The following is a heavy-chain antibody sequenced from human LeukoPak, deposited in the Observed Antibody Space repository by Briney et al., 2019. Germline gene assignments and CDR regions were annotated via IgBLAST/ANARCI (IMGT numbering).Heavy chain of an antibody. CDR2: ISSSSSYI. J-gene: IGHJ4*02. Sequence: TGGSLRLSCAASGFTFSSYSMAWVRQAPGKGLEWVSSISSSSSYIYYADSVKGRFTISRDNAKNSLYLQMNSLRAEDTAVYYCARDRYCGGDCYYLDYWGQGTLVTVSS. D-gene: IGHD2-21*02. CDR3: ARDRYCGGDCYYLDY. V-gene: IGHV3-21*01. CDR1: GFTFSSYS.